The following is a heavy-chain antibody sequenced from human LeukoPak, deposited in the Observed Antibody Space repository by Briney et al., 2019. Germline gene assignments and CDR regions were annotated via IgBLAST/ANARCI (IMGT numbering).Heavy chain of an antibody. J-gene: IGHJ3*01. D-gene: IGHD2-2*01. CDR1: GVSISYYC. CDR3: ANMPDAFDV. CDR2: ICSSGST. V-gene: IGHV4-59*01. Sequence: SEALSLTCIVSGVSISYYCWSWIRQPPGKGLEWVGYICSSGSTNFNPSLKSRLTLSVDTSKNQFSLNLSSVTAADTAVYYCANMPDAFDVWGQGTMVTVSS.